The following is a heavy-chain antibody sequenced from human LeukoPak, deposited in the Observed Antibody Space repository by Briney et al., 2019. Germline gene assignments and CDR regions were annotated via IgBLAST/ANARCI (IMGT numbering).Heavy chain of an antibody. J-gene: IGHJ5*02. CDR3: ARQGSLGTXFDX. Sequence: ASVKVSCKASGYTFTGYYMQWVRQAPGQGLEWMGRINPNSGGTDYAQNFQGRVTMTRDTSISTVYMELSSLKSNDTAVYYCARQGSLGTXFDXWGQGXLVTV. V-gene: IGHV1-2*06. CDR1: GYTFTGYY. CDR2: INPNSGGT. D-gene: IGHD7-27*01.